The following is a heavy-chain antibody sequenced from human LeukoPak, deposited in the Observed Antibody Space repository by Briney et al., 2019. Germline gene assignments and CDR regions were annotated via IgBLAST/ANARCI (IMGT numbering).Heavy chain of an antibody. CDR2: ISSSSSYI. J-gene: IGHJ4*02. D-gene: IGHD6-19*01. Sequence: TGGSLRLSCAASGFTFSSYEMNWVRQAPGKGLEWVSSISSSSSYIYYADSVKGRFTISRDNAKNSLYLQMNSLRAEDTAVYYCARGPSGWYYFDYWGQGTLVTVSS. CDR1: GFTFSSYE. CDR3: ARGPSGWYYFDY. V-gene: IGHV3-21*01.